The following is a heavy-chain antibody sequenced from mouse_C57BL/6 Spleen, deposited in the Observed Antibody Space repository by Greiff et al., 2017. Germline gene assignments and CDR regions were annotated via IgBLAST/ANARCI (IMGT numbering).Heavy chain of an antibody. J-gene: IGHJ2*01. CDR3: ARQGGYYGYYFDY. V-gene: IGHV5-9*01. CDR1: GFTFSSYT. CDR2: ISGGGGNT. D-gene: IGHD1-1*01. Sequence: DVKLVESGGGLVKPGGSLKLSCAASGFTFSSYTMSWVRQTPEKRLEWVATISGGGGNTYYPDSVKGRFTISRDNAKNTLYLQMSSLRSEDTALYYCARQGGYYGYYFDYWGQGTTLTVSS.